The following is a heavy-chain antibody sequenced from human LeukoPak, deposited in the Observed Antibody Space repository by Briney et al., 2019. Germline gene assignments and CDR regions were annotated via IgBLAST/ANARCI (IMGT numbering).Heavy chain of an antibody. CDR3: ARAGFYSGWYVVDF. CDR1: GFTVSNNY. Sequence: GGSLRLSCAASGFTVSNNYMSWVRQRPGKGLEWVSVIYSGGNTYYADSVRGRFTISRDNSQNTLSLQMNSLRVDDTALYFCARAGFYSGWYVVDFWGHGTLVTVSS. D-gene: IGHD6-19*01. J-gene: IGHJ4*01. V-gene: IGHV3-53*03. CDR2: IYSGGNT.